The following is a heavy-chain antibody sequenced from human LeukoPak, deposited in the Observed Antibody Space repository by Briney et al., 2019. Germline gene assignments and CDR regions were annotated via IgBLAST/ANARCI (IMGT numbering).Heavy chain of an antibody. J-gene: IGHJ4*02. D-gene: IGHD1-26*01. CDR2: ISGNGGGT. V-gene: IGHV3-23*01. CDR3: AKGLEVGGAKGADY. Sequence: PGGSLRLSCAASGFTFSSYAMHWVRQAPGKGLEWVSAISGNGGGTYYADSVKGRFTISRDNSKNTLYLQLNSLRVEDTAVYYCAKGLEVGGAKGADYWGQGTLVTVSS. CDR1: GFTFSSYA.